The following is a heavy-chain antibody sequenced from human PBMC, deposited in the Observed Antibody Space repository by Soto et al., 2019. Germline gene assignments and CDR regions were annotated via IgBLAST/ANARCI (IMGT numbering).Heavy chain of an antibody. CDR2: ISATGAST. CDR1: GFTFKESA. V-gene: IGHV3-23*01. D-gene: IGHD6-19*01. CDR3: AKGRGSGWAWYFDN. Sequence: PGGSLRLSCAASGFTFKESAMNWVRQAPGKGLEWVASISATGASTWYAESVGGRLSISRDNSKNPLYLQMNSLRGEATAVYYCAKGRGSGWAWYFDNWGQGTLVTVSS. J-gene: IGHJ4*02.